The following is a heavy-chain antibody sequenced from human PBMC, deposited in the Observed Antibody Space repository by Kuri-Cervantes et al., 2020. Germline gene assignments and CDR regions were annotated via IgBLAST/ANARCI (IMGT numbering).Heavy chain of an antibody. D-gene: IGHD2-2*01. J-gene: IGHJ6*02. CDR2: ISGSGGST. CDR3: ARDDCSSTSCYVFYYYYYGMDV. Sequence: GESLKISCAASGFTFSSYAMSWVRQAPGKGLEWVSAISGSGGSTYYADSVKGRFTISRDNSKNTLYLQMNSLRAEDTAVYYCARDDCSSTSCYVFYYYYYGMDVWGQGPTAPVSS. V-gene: IGHV3-23*01. CDR1: GFTFSSYA.